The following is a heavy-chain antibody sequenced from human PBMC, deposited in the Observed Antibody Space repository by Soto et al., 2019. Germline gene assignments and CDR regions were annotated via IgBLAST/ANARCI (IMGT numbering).Heavy chain of an antibody. CDR1: GYTFTSYA. D-gene: IGHD3-22*01. Sequence: ASVKVFCKASGYTFTSYAMHWVRQAPGQRLEWTGWINAGNGNTKYSQKFQGRVTITRDTSASTAYMELSSLRSEDTAVYYCARDTPYYYYDSSGYYPTTQYYFDYWGQGTLVIVSS. CDR3: ARDTPYYYYDSSGYYPTTQYYFDY. CDR2: INAGNGNT. V-gene: IGHV1-3*01. J-gene: IGHJ4*02.